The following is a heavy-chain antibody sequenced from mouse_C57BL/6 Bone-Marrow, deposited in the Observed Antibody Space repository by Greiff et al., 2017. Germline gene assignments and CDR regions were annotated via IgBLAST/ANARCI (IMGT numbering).Heavy chain of an antibody. CDR1: GFTFTDYY. Sequence: EVHLVESGGGLVQPGGSLSLSCAASGFTFTDYYMSWVRQPPGKALEWLGFISNKANGYTTEYSASVKGRFTISRDNSQSILYLQINAMRAADSATNYWARYPIYDGYFNWYFDVGGTGTTVTVSS. CDR2: ISNKANGYTT. D-gene: IGHD2-3*01. J-gene: IGHJ1*03. CDR3: ARYPIYDGYFNWYFDV. V-gene: IGHV7-3*01.